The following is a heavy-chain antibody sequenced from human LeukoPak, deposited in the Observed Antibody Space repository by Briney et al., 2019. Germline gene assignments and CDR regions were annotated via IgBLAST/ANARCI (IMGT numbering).Heavy chain of an antibody. J-gene: IGHJ4*02. Sequence: SETLSLTCAVYGGSFSGYYWSWVRQPPGKGLEGIGEINHRGSTNYNPSLKSRVTISRETYKNQFSPKLGPGTAADTAVYYCARHESLMDTAMAAFDYWGQGTLVTVSS. CDR2: INHRGST. D-gene: IGHD5-18*01. CDR1: GGSFSGYY. CDR3: ARHESLMDTAMAAFDY. V-gene: IGHV4-34*01.